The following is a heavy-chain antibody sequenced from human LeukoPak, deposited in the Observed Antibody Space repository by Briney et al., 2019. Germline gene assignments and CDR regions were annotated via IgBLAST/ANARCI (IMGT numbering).Heavy chain of an antibody. V-gene: IGHV4-61*01. Sequence: PSETLSLTCTVSGGSVSSGSYYWSWIRQPPGKGLEWIGYIYYSGSTNYNPSLKSRVTISVDTSKNQFSLKLSSVTAADTAVYYCASYDYGDCRGVDYWGQGTLVTVSS. CDR3: ASYDYGDCRGVDY. J-gene: IGHJ4*02. CDR1: GGSVSSGSYY. CDR2: IYYSGST. D-gene: IGHD4-17*01.